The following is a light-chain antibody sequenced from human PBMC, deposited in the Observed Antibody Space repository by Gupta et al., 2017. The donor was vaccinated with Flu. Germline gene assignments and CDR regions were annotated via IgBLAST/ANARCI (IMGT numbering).Light chain of an antibody. J-gene: IGLJ2*01. V-gene: IGLV1-47*01. CDR3: TAWDDSLSGYVV. CDR2: RDN. Sequence: SSNVGSNYVDWYQQFPGAAPKLVISRDNQRSSGAPDRFSGSKSGTSASLAISGLRSEDEADYYCTAWDDSLSGYVVFGGGTKLTVL. CDR1: SSNVGSNY.